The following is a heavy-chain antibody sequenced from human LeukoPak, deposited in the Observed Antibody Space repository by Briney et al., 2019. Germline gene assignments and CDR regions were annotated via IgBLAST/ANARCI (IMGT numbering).Heavy chain of an antibody. J-gene: IGHJ4*02. CDR2: ISAYNGNT. V-gene: IGHV1-18*01. Sequence: ASVSVSCKASGYTFTSYGISWVRQAPGQGLEWMGWISAYNGNTNYAQKLQGRVTMTTDTSTSTAYMELRSLRSDDTAVYYCASGEDAAAGPYYFDYWGQGTLVTVSS. CDR3: ASGEDAAAGPYYFDY. CDR1: GYTFTSYG. D-gene: IGHD6-13*01.